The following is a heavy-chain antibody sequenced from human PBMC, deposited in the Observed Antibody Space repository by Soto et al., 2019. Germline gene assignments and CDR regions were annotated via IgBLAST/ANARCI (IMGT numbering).Heavy chain of an antibody. V-gene: IGHV4-39*01. D-gene: IGHD3-3*01. CDR3: AGRISLTSVEIFSGGLSGYNWVDP. CDR1: GGSISNPIYY. Sequence: SETLSLTCTVSGGSISNPIYYWAWIRQPPGKGLEWIGSIFYSVNTYYNPSLKSRVTMSVDTSQNQFSLKLSSVTAADTAVYYCAGRISLTSVEIFSGGLSGYNWVDPWGRGTLVTVSS. CDR2: IFYSVNT. J-gene: IGHJ5*01.